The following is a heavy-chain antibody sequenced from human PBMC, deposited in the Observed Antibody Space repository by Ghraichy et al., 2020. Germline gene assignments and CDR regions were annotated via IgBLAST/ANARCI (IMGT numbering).Heavy chain of an antibody. Sequence: GGSLRLSCAASGFSVSSYGMHWVRQAPGKGLEWVAFIRYDGTNEYYADSVKGRFTISRDSSKNTVFLQMDTLRLEDTAVYHCAREPQRALYGFDYWGQGAQVTVAS. CDR2: IRYDGTNE. J-gene: IGHJ4*02. V-gene: IGHV3-30*02. CDR3: AREPQRALYGFDY. CDR1: GFSVSSYG. D-gene: IGHD2/OR15-2a*01.